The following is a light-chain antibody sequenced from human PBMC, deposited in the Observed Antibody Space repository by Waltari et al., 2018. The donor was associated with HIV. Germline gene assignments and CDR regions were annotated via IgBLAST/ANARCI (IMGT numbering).Light chain of an antibody. Sequence: QSALTQPASVSGSPGQSLTISCTATSSDVGGYNLVSWYQQHPGKAPKLMIYEVSKRPSGVSNRFSGSKSGNTASLTISGLQAEDEADYYCCAYAGSTTYVIFGGGTKLTVL. V-gene: IGLV2-23*02. J-gene: IGLJ2*01. CDR1: SSDVGGYNL. CDR3: CAYAGSTTYVI. CDR2: EVS.